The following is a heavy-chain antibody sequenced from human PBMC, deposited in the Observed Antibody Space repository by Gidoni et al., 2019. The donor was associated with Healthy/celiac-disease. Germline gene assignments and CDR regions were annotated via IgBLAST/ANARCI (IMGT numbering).Heavy chain of an antibody. CDR3: ARDGGSGYSYGQDGMDV. CDR2: ISAYNGNT. J-gene: IGHJ6*02. V-gene: IGHV1-18*01. Sequence: QVQLVHSGAEVKKPGASVKVSCKASGYTFTSSGISWVRQAPGQGLEWMGWISAYNGNTNYAQKLQGRVTMTTDTATSTAYMELRSLRSDDTSVYYCARDGGSGYSYGQDGMDVWGQGTTVTVSS. CDR1: GYTFTSSG. D-gene: IGHD5-18*01.